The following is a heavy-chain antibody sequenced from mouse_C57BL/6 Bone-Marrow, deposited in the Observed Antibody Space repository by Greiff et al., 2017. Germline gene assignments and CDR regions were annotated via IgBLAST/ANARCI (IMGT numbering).Heavy chain of an antibody. V-gene: IGHV5-12*01. CDR2: ISNGGGST. D-gene: IGHD2-4*01. CDR1: GFTFSDYY. J-gene: IGHJ4*01. CDR3: ARHWTNYDYGGAMDY. Sequence: EVKLVESGGGLVQPGGSLKLSCAASGFTFSDYYMYWVRQTPEKRLEWVAYISNGGGSTYYPDTVKGRFTISRDNAKNTLYLQMSRLKSEDTAMYYCARHWTNYDYGGAMDYWGQGTSVTVSS.